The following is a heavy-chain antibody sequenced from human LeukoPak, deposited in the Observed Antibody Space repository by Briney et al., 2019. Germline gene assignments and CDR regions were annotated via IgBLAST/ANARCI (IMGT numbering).Heavy chain of an antibody. V-gene: IGHV4-59*01. CDR3: ARAHQETDPGYYGMDV. Sequence: PSETLSLTCTVSGGSISSYYWSWIRQPPGKGLEWIGYIYYSGSTNYNPSLKSRVTISVDTSKNQFSLKLNSMTAADTAVYYCARAHQETDPGYYGMDVWGQGTTVTVSS. CDR1: GGSISSYY. J-gene: IGHJ6*02. CDR2: IYYSGST.